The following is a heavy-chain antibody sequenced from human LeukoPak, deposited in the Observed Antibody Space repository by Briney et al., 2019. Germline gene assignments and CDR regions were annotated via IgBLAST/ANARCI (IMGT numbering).Heavy chain of an antibody. J-gene: IGHJ5*02. D-gene: IGHD3-22*01. CDR1: GGSISSYY. CDR3: ARQSSGYYYGWFDP. V-gene: IGHV4-39*01. CDR2: IFYTGNT. Sequence: SETLSLTCTVSGGSISSYYWAWIRQPPGKGLEWIATIFYTGNTHYNPSLKSRVTMSVDTVKNQFSLNLNSVTAADTAVYYRARQSSGYYYGWFDPWGQGTLVTVSS.